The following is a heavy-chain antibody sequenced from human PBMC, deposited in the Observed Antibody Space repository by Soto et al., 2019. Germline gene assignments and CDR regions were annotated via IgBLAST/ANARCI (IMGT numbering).Heavy chain of an antibody. CDR2: IKQDGSEK. V-gene: IGHV3-7*05. D-gene: IGHD3-10*01. CDR3: ARSGWFVADYYGMDV. J-gene: IGHJ6*02. Sequence: QPGGSLRLSCAASGFTFSSYWMSWVRQAPGKGLEWVANIKQDGSEKYYVDSVKGRFTISRDNAKNSLYLQMNSLRAEDTAVYYCARSGWFVADYYGMDVWGQGTTVTVSS. CDR1: GFTFSSYW.